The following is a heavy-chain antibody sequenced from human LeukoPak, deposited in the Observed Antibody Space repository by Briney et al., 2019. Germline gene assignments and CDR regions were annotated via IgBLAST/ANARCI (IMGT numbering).Heavy chain of an antibody. V-gene: IGHV3-66*01. J-gene: IGHJ4*02. D-gene: IGHD1-14*01. CDR3: ARVVAGHFDY. CDR2: IYSGDST. Sequence: GGSLRLSCAASGFTVSSNYMSWVRQAPGKGLEWVSVIYSGDSTYYADSVKGRFTISRDNSKNTLYLQMNSLRAEDTAVYYCARVVAGHFDYWGQGTLVTVSS. CDR1: GFTVSSNY.